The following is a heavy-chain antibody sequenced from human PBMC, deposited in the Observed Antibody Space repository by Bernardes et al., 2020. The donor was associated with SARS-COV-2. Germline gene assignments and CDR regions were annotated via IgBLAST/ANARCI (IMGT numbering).Heavy chain of an antibody. D-gene: IGHD3-9*01. Sequence: SATLTLTCTVSGGSISSSSYYWGWIRQPQGKGLEWIGSIYYSGSTYYNPSLKSRVTISVDTSKNQFSLKLSSVTAADTAVYYCARHDDILTGYSYGMDVWGQGTTVTGSS. CDR1: GGSISSSSYY. CDR3: ARHDDILTGYSYGMDV. J-gene: IGHJ6*02. CDR2: IYYSGST. V-gene: IGHV4-39*01.